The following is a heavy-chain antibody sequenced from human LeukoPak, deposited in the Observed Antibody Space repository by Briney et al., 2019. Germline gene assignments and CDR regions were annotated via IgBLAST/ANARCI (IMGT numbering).Heavy chain of an antibody. CDR2: IDPSGGTT. V-gene: IGHV1-46*01. CDR1: GYTFTNYY. CDR3: ARGVEMATIDY. J-gene: IGHJ4*02. D-gene: IGHD5-24*01. Sequence: ASVKVSCKPSGYTFTNYYLHWVRQAPGQGLEWMGIIDPSGGTTSYAQKFQGRVTMTRDMSTSTVYMEVSSLRSEDTAEYYCARGVEMATIDYWGQGTLVTVSP.